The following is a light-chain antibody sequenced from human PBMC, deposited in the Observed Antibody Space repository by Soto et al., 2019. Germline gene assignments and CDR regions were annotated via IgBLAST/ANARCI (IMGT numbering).Light chain of an antibody. Sequence: DIQMTQSPSSLSASVGDRVTITCRASQSISSYLNWYQQKPGKAPKLLIYAASSLQSGVPSRFSGSGSWTDFTLTISSLQPEDFATYYCQQSYSTPITFSQGTRLEIK. CDR1: QSISSY. CDR2: AAS. J-gene: IGKJ5*01. CDR3: QQSYSTPIT. V-gene: IGKV1-39*01.